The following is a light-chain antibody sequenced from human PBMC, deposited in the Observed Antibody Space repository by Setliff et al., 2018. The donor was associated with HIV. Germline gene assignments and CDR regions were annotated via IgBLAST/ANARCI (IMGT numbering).Light chain of an antibody. Sequence: QSVLTQPPSASGTPGQRVTISCSGSSSNIGSSTVNWYQLLPGTAPKLLIFGDSNRPSGVPDRFSGSKSGTSASLAITGLQAEDEADYYCQSYDSSLSRFVFGSGTKVTVL. J-gene: IGLJ1*01. CDR3: QSYDSSLSRFV. CDR2: GDS. V-gene: IGLV1-40*01. CDR1: SSNIGSST.